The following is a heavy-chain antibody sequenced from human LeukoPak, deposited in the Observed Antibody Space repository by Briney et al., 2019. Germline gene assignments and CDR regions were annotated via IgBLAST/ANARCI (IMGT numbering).Heavy chain of an antibody. J-gene: IGHJ2*01. V-gene: IGHV5-51*01. CDR1: GYRFTSYW. CDR3: ARRSEYYERWYFDL. D-gene: IGHD3-22*01. CDR2: IYPGDSDT. Sequence: GESLKISCKGSGYRFTSYWIGWVRQMPGKGLEWMGIIYPGDSDTRYSPSFQGQVTISADKSTSTAYLQWSSLKASDTAMYYCARRSEYYERWYFDLWGRGTLVTVSS.